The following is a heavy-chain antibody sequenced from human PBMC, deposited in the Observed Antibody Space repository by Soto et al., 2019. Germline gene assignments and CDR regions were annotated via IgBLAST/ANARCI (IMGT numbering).Heavy chain of an antibody. CDR3: AREIIPLTTDWYFDL. J-gene: IGHJ2*01. D-gene: IGHD4-17*01. Sequence: SETLSLTCTVSGGSISGGIYYWSWVRQSPGKGLEWIGYIFHSGSTFYNPSLGSRVTISVDTSKNQFSLRLSSVTAADTAVYYCAREIIPLTTDWYFDLWGRRTLVTVSS. CDR2: IFHSGST. CDR1: GGSISGGIYY. V-gene: IGHV4-30-4*01.